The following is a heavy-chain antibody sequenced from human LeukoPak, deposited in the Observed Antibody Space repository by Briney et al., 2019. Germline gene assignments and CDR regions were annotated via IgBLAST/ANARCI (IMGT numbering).Heavy chain of an antibody. V-gene: IGHV4-39*07. J-gene: IGHJ4*02. CDR2: IYYSGST. D-gene: IGHD6-13*01. Sequence: PSEILSLTCTVSGGSISSSSYYWGWIRQPPGKGLEWIGSIYYSGSTYYNPSLKSRVTISVDTSKNQFSLKLSSVTAADTAVYYCAREVRMAAAGIDYWGQGTLVTVSS. CDR3: AREVRMAAAGIDY. CDR1: GGSISSSSYY.